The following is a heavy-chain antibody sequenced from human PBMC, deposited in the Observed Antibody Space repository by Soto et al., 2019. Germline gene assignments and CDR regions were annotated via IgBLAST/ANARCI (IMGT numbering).Heavy chain of an antibody. V-gene: IGHV6-1*01. CDR2: TYYRSKWYN. J-gene: IGHJ4*02. CDR3: ARGEQYSGRIFDY. D-gene: IGHD1-26*01. CDR1: GDSVSRNSAA. Sequence: SQTLSLTCGISGDSVSRNSAAWNWLRQSPSRGLEWLGRTYYRSKWYNDYAVSLESRITINPDTSKNHFSLQLNFVTPEDTAVYFCARGEQYSGRIFDYWGQGTLVTVSS.